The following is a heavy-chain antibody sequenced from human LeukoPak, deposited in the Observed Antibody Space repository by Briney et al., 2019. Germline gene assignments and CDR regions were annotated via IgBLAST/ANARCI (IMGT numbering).Heavy chain of an antibody. CDR2: INSDGSST. J-gene: IGHJ3*02. CDR3: ARETTMNAFDI. D-gene: IGHD4-17*01. CDR1: GFTFSSYS. V-gene: IGHV3-74*01. Sequence: TGGSLRLSCAASGFTFSSYSMNWVRQAPGKGLVWVSRINSDGSSTSYADSVKGRFTISRDNVKNTLYLQMNSLRAEDTAVYYCARETTMNAFDIWGQGTMVTVSS.